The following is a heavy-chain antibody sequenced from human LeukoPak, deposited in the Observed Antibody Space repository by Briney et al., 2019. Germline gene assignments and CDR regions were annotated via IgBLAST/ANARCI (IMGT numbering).Heavy chain of an antibody. Sequence: GGSLRLSCAASGFTFSSYAMSCVRQAPGKGLEWVSVISNSAGSTFYADSVKGRFTISRDSSKNTLYLQMNSLRAEDTAVYYCAKRASGSGTSLYYFDYWGQGTLVTVSS. CDR2: ISNSAGST. CDR1: GFTFSSYA. J-gene: IGHJ4*02. D-gene: IGHD3-10*01. CDR3: AKRASGSGTSLYYFDY. V-gene: IGHV3-23*01.